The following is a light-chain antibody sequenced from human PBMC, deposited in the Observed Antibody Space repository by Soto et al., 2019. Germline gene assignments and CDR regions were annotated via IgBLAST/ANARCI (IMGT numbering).Light chain of an antibody. CDR2: QDI. CDR1: KLGDKY. CDR3: QAWDSSTYVV. Sequence: SYELTQPPSVSVSPGQTASITCSGDKLGDKYVCWYQQKPGQSPVLVIYQDIQRPSGIPERFSGSNSGNTATLTISGTQAMDEADYYCQAWDSSTYVVFGGGTKLTVL. J-gene: IGLJ2*01. V-gene: IGLV3-1*01.